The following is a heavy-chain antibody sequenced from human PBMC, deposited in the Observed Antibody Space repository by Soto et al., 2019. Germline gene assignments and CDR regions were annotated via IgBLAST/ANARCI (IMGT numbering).Heavy chain of an antibody. J-gene: IGHJ5*02. Sequence: EVQLVETGGGLIQPGGSLRLSCEVTGFTVSSNYMSWVRQAPGKGLEWVSVIYSGGTTYSADSVKGRFTISRDDSKNTLYLQMKSLRAEDTAVYYCARAWWSSSRWFDPWGQGTLVTVSS. V-gene: IGHV3-53*02. CDR1: GFTVSSNY. CDR3: ARAWWSSSRWFDP. D-gene: IGHD6-6*01. CDR2: IYSGGTT.